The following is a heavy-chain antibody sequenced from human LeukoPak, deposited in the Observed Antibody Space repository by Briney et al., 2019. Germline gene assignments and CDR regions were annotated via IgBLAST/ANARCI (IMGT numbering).Heavy chain of an antibody. CDR1: GYTFTSYY. CDR2: ISAYNGNT. CDR3: ARDLDEWELLFDY. J-gene: IGHJ4*02. V-gene: IGHV1-18*04. Sequence: ASVKVSCKASGYTFTSYYMHWVRQAPGQGLEWMGWISAYNGNTNYAQKLQGRVTMTTDTSTSTAYMELRSLRSDDTAVYYCARDLDEWELLFDYWGQGTLVTVSS. D-gene: IGHD1-26*01.